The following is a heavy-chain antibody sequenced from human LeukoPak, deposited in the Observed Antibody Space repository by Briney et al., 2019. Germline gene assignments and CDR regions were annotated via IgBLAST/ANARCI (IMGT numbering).Heavy chain of an antibody. CDR2: INGDGRNI. Sequence: GGSLRLSCVASGFTFSSYWMHWVRQDPRKGLVWVSRINGDGRNINYADSVRGRSTISRDNAKNTLYLQMNTLRVEDTAVYYCTRDLMDYDVSTGLHHYYMDVWGQGTTVTVSS. V-gene: IGHV3-74*01. CDR3: TRDLMDYDVSTGLHHYYMDV. CDR1: GFTFSSYW. J-gene: IGHJ6*02. D-gene: IGHD3-9*01.